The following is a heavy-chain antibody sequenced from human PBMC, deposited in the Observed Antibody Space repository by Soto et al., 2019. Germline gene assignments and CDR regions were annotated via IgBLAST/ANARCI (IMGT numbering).Heavy chain of an antibody. V-gene: IGHV4-30-4*01. J-gene: IGHJ4*02. CDR3: ASAYGPLDSDGYYYYFDY. CDR1: GGSISSGDYY. Sequence: QVQLQESGPGLVKPSQTLSLTCTVSGGSISSGDYYWSWVRQSPGKGLEWIGYIFYSGSTYYNPSLKSRVNISVDPSKNHSSLKLSSVTAADTAVYSCASAYGPLDSDGYYYYFDYWGRGTLVTVSS. D-gene: IGHD3-22*01. CDR2: IFYSGST.